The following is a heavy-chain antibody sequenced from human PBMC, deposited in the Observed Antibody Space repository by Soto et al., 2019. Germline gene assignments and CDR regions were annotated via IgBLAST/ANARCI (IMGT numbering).Heavy chain of an antibody. V-gene: IGHV5-51*01. CDR3: ARRDFPDIVVVVAATRYFDY. CDR2: IYPGDSDT. J-gene: IGHJ4*02. D-gene: IGHD2-15*01. Sequence: EVQLVQSGAEVKKPGESLKISCKGSGYSFTSYWIGWVRQMPGKGLEWMGFIYPGDSDTRYSPSFQGQVTISADKSISTDYLQWSSLKAADTAMYYCARRDFPDIVVVVAATRYFDYWGQGTLVTVSS. CDR1: GYSFTSYW.